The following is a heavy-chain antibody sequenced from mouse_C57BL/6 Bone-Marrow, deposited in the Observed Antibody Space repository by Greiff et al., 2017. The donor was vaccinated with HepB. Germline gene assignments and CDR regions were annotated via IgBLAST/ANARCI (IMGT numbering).Heavy chain of an antibody. J-gene: IGHJ4*01. CDR2: ISDGGSYT. CDR3: AITHYYAIDY. Sequence: EVMLVESGGGLVKPGGSLKLSCAASGFTFSSYAMSWVRQTPEKRLEWVATISDGGSYTYYPDNVKGRFTISRDNAKNNLYLQMSHLKSEDTAMYYCAITHYYAIDYWGQGTSVTVSS. V-gene: IGHV5-4*03. CDR1: GFTFSSYA.